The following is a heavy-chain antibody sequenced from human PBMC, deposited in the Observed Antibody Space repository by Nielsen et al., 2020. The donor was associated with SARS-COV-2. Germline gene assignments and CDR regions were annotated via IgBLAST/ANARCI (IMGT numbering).Heavy chain of an antibody. CDR1: GFTFTSSA. J-gene: IGHJ6*03. CDR3: AAGLIHYHYYYYMDV. CDR2: IVVGSGNT. D-gene: IGHD2-8*01. Sequence: SVKVSCKASGFTFTSSAVQWVRQARGQRLEWIGWIVVGSGNTNYAQKFQERVTITRDMSTSTAYMELSSLRSEDTAVYYCAAGLIHYHYYYYMDVWGKGTTVTVSS. V-gene: IGHV1-58*01.